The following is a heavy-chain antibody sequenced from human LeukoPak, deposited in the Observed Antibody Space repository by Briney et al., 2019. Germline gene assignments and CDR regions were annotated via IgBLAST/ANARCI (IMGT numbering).Heavy chain of an antibody. Sequence: GGSLRLSCAASGFTFSGYDMNWVRQAPGKGLEWVSSIRSGGGYIYYADSVKGRFTISRDNAKNSLYLQMNSLRAEATAVYYCARYSSYNYRVDYWGQGTLVTVS. CDR1: GFTFSGYD. D-gene: IGHD5-24*01. V-gene: IGHV3-21*01. CDR2: IRSGGGYI. CDR3: ARYSSYNYRVDY. J-gene: IGHJ4*02.